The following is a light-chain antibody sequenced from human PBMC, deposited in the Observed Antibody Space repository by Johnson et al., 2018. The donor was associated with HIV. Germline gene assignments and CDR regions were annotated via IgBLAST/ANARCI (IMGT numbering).Light chain of an antibody. J-gene: IGLJ1*01. CDR3: AAWDDSLNEYV. V-gene: IGLV1-44*01. Sequence: WYQHLPGTAPKLLMYRNVQRPSGIPDRFTGSKSGTSASLAISGLQGEDEAENYCAAWDDSLNEYVFGTGTKVTVL. CDR2: RNV.